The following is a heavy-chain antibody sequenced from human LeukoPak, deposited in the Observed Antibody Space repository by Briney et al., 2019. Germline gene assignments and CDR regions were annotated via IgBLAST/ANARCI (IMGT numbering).Heavy chain of an antibody. J-gene: IGHJ3*02. CDR2: IYTSGST. CDR1: GGSFSGYY. D-gene: IGHD5-18*01. CDR3: ARDWARGYSYGYDAFDI. Sequence: SETLSLTCAVYGGSFSGYYWSWIRQPAGKGLEWIGRIYTSGSTNYDPSLKSRVTMSVDTSKNQFSLKLSSVTAADTAVYYCARDWARGYSYGYDAFDIWGQGTMVTVSS. V-gene: IGHV4-4*07.